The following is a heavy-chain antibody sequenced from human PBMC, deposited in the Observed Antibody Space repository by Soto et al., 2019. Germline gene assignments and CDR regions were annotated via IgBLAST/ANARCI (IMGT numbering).Heavy chain of an antibody. D-gene: IGHD2-15*01. CDR2: IYSGGST. V-gene: IGHV3-53*01. CDR3: ARGAPLGYCSGGSCLDDH. CDR1: GFTVSSNY. J-gene: IGHJ4*02. Sequence: EVQLVESGGGLIQPGGSLRLSCAASGFTVSSNYMSWVRQAPGKGLEWVSVIYSGGSTYYADSVKGRFTISRDNSKNTLYLQMNSLRAEDTAVYYCARGAPLGYCSGGSCLDDHWGQGTLVPVSS.